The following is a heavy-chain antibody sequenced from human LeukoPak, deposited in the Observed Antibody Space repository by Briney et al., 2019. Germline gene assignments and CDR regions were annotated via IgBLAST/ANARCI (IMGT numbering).Heavy chain of an antibody. D-gene: IGHD3-9*01. CDR3: ARDRYYDILTGYYGVDY. J-gene: IGHJ4*02. CDR2: ISSSGSTI. V-gene: IGHV3-48*03. Sequence: GGSLRLSCAASGFTFSSYEMNWVRQAPGKGLEWVSYISSSGSTIYYADSVKGRFTISRDNAKNSLYLQMNSLRAEDTAVYYCARDRYYDILTGYYGVDYWGQGTLVTVSS. CDR1: GFTFSSYE.